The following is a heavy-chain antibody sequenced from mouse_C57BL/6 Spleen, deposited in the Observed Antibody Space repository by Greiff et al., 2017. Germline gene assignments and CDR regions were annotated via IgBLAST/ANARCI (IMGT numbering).Heavy chain of an antibody. Sequence: VQLKESGPELVKPGASVKISCKASGYAFSSSWMNWVKQRPGKGLEWIGRIYPGDGDTNYNGKFKGKATLTADKSSSTAYMQLSSLTSEDSAVYFCARSTGTSTGDYWGQGTSVTVSS. V-gene: IGHV1-82*01. CDR1: GYAFSSSW. CDR2: IYPGDGDT. J-gene: IGHJ4*01. D-gene: IGHD4-1*02. CDR3: ARSTGTSTGDY.